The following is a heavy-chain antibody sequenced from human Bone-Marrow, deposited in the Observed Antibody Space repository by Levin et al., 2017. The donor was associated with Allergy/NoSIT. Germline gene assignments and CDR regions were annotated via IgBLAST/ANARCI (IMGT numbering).Heavy chain of an antibody. CDR1: GNTFAGYY. D-gene: IGHD4-17*01. CDR3: ANDYGDSDAFDN. V-gene: IGHV1-2*02. Sequence: ASVKVSCETSGNTFAGYYIHWVRQAPGEGLEWMGWINPNTGDTNYAPKFQGRVTMTRDTSISTAYMDLRRLRSDDMAVYYCANDYGDSDAFDNWGQGTLVIVSS. CDR2: INPNTGDT. J-gene: IGHJ4*02.